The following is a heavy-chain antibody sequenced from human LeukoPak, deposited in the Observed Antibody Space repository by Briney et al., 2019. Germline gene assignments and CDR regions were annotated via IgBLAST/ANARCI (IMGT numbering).Heavy chain of an antibody. V-gene: IGHV3-23*01. CDR3: AKDRPNYYGSNGHYYRRDGDY. J-gene: IGHJ4*02. D-gene: IGHD3-22*01. CDR1: EFTFSIYA. Sequence: GGSLRLSCAASEFTFSIYAMSWVRQAPGKGLEWVSSITSAGEKTFYTGSVKGRFAISRDNSRNTLYLQMNSLRAEDTAIYYCAKDRPNYYGSNGHYYRRDGDYWGQGTLVTVSS. CDR2: ITSAGEKT.